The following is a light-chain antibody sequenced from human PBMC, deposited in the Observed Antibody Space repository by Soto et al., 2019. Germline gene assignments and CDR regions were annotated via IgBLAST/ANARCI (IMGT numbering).Light chain of an antibody. CDR1: KNDIGVYNF. CDR2: EVV. Sequence: QSALTQPPSASGSPGQSVTISCTGTKNDIGVYNFVSWYQHHPGKAPRLIIYEVVQRPSGVPDRFSGSKSGNTASLTVSGLQAADEAYYFCKSYAGSYPYVFGTGTRFTVL. CDR3: KSYAGSYPYV. V-gene: IGLV2-8*01. J-gene: IGLJ1*01.